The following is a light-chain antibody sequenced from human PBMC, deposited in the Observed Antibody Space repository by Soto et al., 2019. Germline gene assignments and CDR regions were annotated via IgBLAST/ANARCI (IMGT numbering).Light chain of an antibody. V-gene: IGLV2-14*03. Sequence: QSALTQPASGSGSPGQSITISCTGTSSYVGGYNYVSWYQHHPGKAPKLMIFDVSNRPSGVSNRFSGSKSGNTASLTISGLQPEDEADYYCSSYTTSNTRQIVFGTGTKVTVL. J-gene: IGLJ1*01. CDR2: DVS. CDR1: SSYVGGYNY. CDR3: SSYTTSNTRQIV.